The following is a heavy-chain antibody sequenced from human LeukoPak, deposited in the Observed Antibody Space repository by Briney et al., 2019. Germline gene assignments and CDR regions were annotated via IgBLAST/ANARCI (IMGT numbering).Heavy chain of an antibody. D-gene: IGHD6-19*01. V-gene: IGHV4-59*12. Sequence: SETLSLTCTVSGGSISSYYWSWIRQPPGKGLEWIGYIYYNGSTNYNPSLKSRVTISVDTSKNQFSLKLSSVTAADTAVYYCARDPIAVAGTNWFDPWGQGTLVTVSS. CDR2: IYYNGST. CDR3: ARDPIAVAGTNWFDP. CDR1: GGSISSYY. J-gene: IGHJ5*02.